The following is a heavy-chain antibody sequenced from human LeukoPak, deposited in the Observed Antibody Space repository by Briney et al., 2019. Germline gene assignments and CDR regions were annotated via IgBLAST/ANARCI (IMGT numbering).Heavy chain of an antibody. V-gene: IGHV1-18*01. CDR2: ISGYQGST. Sequence: ASVKVSCKASGYTFTNYGITWVRQAPGQGLEWMGWISGYQGSTKYAQNFQGRVTMTIDTSTSTVYMELSSLTSEDTAVYYCARESYGGGRSFDYWGQGTLVTVSS. CDR3: ARESYGGGRSFDY. D-gene: IGHD4-23*01. J-gene: IGHJ4*02. CDR1: GYTFTNYG.